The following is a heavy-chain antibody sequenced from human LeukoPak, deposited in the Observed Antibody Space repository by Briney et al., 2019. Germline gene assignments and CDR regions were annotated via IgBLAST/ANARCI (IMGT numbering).Heavy chain of an antibody. J-gene: IGHJ5*02. CDR2: INHSGST. CDR3: ARGGDPVVPAAGWFDP. CDR1: GGSFSGYY. V-gene: IGHV4-34*01. Sequence: SETLSLTCAVYGGSFSGYYWSWIRQPPGKGLEWIGEINHSGSTNYNPSLKSRVTISVDTSKNQFSLKLSSVTAADTAVYYCARGGDPVVPAAGWFDPWGQGTLVTVSS. D-gene: IGHD2-2*01.